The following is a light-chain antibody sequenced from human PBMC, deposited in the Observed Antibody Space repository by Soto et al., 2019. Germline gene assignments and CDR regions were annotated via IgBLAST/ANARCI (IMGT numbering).Light chain of an antibody. CDR3: SSYTSSSTSLYV. Sequence: QSVLTQPASVSGSPGQSITISCTGASSDVGAYNFVSWYQQHPGKAPKLMIYEVSNRPSGVSNRFSGSKSGNTASLTISGLQAEDEADYYCSSYTSSSTSLYVFGTGTKLTVL. CDR2: EVS. J-gene: IGLJ1*01. CDR1: SSDVGAYNF. V-gene: IGLV2-14*01.